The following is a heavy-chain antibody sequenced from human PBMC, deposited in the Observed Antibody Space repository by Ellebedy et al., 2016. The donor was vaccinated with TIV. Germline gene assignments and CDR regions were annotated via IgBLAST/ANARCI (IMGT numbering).Heavy chain of an antibody. D-gene: IGHD3-16*02. CDR3: ARDYSGNYRYDY. V-gene: IGHV1-2*02. Sequence: AASVKVSCKASGYSFTGNFMHWVRQAPGQGLEWMGWINPNIGVTKYAQKFQGRVTMTRDTSISTAYMELNGLRSDDTAMYYCARDYSGNYRYDYWGQGTLVTVSS. CDR2: INPNIGVT. CDR1: GYSFTGNF. J-gene: IGHJ4*02.